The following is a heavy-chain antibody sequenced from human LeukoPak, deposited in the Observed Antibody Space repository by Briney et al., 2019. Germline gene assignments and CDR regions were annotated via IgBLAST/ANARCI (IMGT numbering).Heavy chain of an antibody. CDR2: FDPEDGET. J-gene: IGHJ4*02. Sequence: ASVKVSCKASGYTFTSYDINWVRQAPGKGLEWMGGFDPEDGETIYAQKFQGRVTMTEDTSTDTAYMELSSLRSEDTAVYYCATIWRATLDYWGQGILVTVSS. CDR3: ATIWRATLDY. CDR1: GYTFTSYD. V-gene: IGHV1-24*01.